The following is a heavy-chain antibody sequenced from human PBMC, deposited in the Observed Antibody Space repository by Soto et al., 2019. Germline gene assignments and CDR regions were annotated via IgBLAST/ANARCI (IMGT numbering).Heavy chain of an antibody. CDR1: GYTFTSYD. D-gene: IGHD6-13*01. Sequence: ASVKVSCKASGYTFTSYDINWVRQATGQGLEWMGWMNPNSGNTGYAQKFQGRVTMTRNTSISTAYMELSSLRSEDTAVYYCARDLPPSIAAAGTGAFDIWGQGTMVTVSS. V-gene: IGHV1-8*01. CDR2: MNPNSGNT. CDR3: ARDLPPSIAAAGTGAFDI. J-gene: IGHJ3*02.